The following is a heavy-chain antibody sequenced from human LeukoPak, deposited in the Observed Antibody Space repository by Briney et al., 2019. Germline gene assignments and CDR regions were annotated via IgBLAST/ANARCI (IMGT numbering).Heavy chain of an antibody. J-gene: IGHJ4*02. CDR1: GFVVSTNY. V-gene: IGHV3-53*01. Sequence: GGSLRLSCAASGFVVSTNYMTWVRQPPGKGLEWVSVIYKDGRTFYTDSVKGRFTIARDNSKNTVYLQMSSLRVEDTAVYYCAKSLTYYHENSDSIWGQGTLVTVSS. CDR3: AKSLTYYHENSDSI. D-gene: IGHD3-22*01. CDR2: IYKDGRT.